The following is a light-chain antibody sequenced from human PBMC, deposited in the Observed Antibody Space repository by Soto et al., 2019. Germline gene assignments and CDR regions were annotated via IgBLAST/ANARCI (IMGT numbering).Light chain of an antibody. J-gene: IGKJ5*01. V-gene: IGKV3-11*01. CDR2: DAS. CDR3: QQRSKWIT. Sequence: EIVLTQSPATLSLSPGERATLSCRASQSVSNYLAWYQQKPCQAPRLLIYDASNRATVIPARFSGSGAGTDFTLTISSLEPEDLAVYYCQQRSKWITFGQGTRLQ. CDR1: QSVSNY.